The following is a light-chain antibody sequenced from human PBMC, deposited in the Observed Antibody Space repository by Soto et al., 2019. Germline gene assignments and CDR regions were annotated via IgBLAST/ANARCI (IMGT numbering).Light chain of an antibody. Sequence: DIQMTQSPSTLSASIGDRVIITCRASESISKWLAWYQQKPGKGPKLLIYDASRLHSGVPSRFSGSGSGTKFTLTISSLQPDDFATYYCQQYNSYSVWTFGQGTKVDIK. CDR3: QQYNSYSVWT. J-gene: IGKJ1*01. CDR1: ESISKW. CDR2: DAS. V-gene: IGKV1-5*01.